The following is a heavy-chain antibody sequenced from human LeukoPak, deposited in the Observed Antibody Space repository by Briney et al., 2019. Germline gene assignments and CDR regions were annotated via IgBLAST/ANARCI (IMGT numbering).Heavy chain of an antibody. V-gene: IGHV1-2*02. CDR2: ISPDSGDT. J-gene: IGHJ4*02. CDR1: GYTFTTYN. Sequence: ASVKVSCTASGYTFTTYNMHWVRQAPGQGLEWMGWISPDSGDTDYAQKFQGRVTMTRDTSISTVYMELSRLRSDDTAVYYCARGGGTAHFDFWGQGTLVTVSS. D-gene: IGHD2-21*02. CDR3: ARGGGTAHFDF.